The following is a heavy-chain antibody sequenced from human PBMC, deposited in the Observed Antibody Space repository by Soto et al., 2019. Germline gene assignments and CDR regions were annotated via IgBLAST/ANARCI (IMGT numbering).Heavy chain of an antibody. Sequence: QVQLVQSGAEVKKPGSSVKVSCKASGGTFSSYAISWVRQAPGQGLEWMGGIIPIFGTANYAQKFQGRVTITADESTSTAYMELSSLRSEDTAVYYCARDLGIAAAGTVAYAFDIWGQGTMVTVSS. J-gene: IGHJ3*02. V-gene: IGHV1-69*01. D-gene: IGHD6-13*01. CDR1: GGTFSSYA. CDR2: IIPIFGTA. CDR3: ARDLGIAAAGTVAYAFDI.